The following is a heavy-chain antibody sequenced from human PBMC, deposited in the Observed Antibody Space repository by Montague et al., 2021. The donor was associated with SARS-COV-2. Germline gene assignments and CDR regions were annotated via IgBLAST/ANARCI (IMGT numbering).Heavy chain of an antibody. CDR1: SGSISSYY. D-gene: IGHD3-3*01. Sequence: SETLSLTCTVSSGSISSYYWSWIRQPPGKGLEWIGYIYYSGSTNYNPSLKSRVTLSRDTSKNQFSLKLQSVTPADTAVYYCARGQVTISGVLIFIPAAGHLDGWGQGTSVTVSS. J-gene: IGHJ3*01. CDR2: IYYSGST. V-gene: IGHV4-59*12. CDR3: ARGQVTISGVLIFIPAAGHLDG.